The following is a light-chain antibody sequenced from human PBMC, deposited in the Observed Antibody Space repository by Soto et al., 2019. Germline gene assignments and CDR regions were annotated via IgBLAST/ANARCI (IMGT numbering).Light chain of an antibody. CDR2: KAS. J-gene: IGKJ1*01. Sequence: DIQMTQSPSTLSASVGDRVTITCRASQSISNWLAWYQQKPGKAPKLLIYKASSLEIGVPSRFSGSGSGTDFTLIISSLQPDDFATYYCQQYNSYSRTFGQGTKMEIK. CDR3: QQYNSYSRT. V-gene: IGKV1-5*03. CDR1: QSISNW.